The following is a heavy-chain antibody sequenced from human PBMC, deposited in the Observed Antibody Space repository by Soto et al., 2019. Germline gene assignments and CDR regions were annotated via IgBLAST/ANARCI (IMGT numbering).Heavy chain of an antibody. CDR3: ARGITLPTPLDY. J-gene: IGHJ4*02. CDR1: GYTFTSYA. D-gene: IGHD1-20*01. CDR2: INAGNGNT. V-gene: IGHV1-3*05. Sequence: QVQLVQSGAEEKKPGASVKISCKASGYTFTSYAMHWVRQAPGQRLEWMGWINAGNGNTKYSQKFQGRVTITRDTSASTAYMELSSLRSEDTAVYYCARGITLPTPLDYWGQGTLVTVSS.